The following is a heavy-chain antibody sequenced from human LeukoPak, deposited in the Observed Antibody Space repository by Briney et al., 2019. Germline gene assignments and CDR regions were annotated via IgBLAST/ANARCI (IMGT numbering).Heavy chain of an antibody. D-gene: IGHD6-6*01. CDR2: ISGGGGTT. CDR1: GFTFSSQA. CDR3: AKGYSDSSMFDS. V-gene: IGHV3-23*01. Sequence: GGSLRLSCAASGFTFSSQAMSWVRQAPGKGLEWVSAISGGGGTTYYADSVKGRFTVSRDNSKNTLYLQMNSLRAEDTAVYYCAKGYSDSSMFDSWGQGTLVTVSS. J-gene: IGHJ4*02.